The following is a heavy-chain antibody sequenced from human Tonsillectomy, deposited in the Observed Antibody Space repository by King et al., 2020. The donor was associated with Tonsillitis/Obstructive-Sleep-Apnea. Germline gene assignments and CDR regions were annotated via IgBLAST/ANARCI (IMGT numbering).Heavy chain of an antibody. D-gene: IGHD4-23*01. CDR2: IYYSGST. Sequence: VQLQESGPGLVKPSETLFLTCTVSGGSISSYYWSWIRQPPGKGLEWIGYIYYSGSTNYNPSLKSRVTISVDTSKNQFSLKLSSVTAADTAVYYCARHGGGNFIDWNWFDPWGQGTLVTVSS. V-gene: IGHV4-59*08. CDR3: ARHGGGNFIDWNWFDP. CDR1: GGSISSYY. J-gene: IGHJ5*02.